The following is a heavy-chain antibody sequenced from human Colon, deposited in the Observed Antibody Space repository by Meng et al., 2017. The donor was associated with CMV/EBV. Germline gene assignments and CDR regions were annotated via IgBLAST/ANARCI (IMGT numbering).Heavy chain of an antibody. CDR2: IFGDHNT. V-gene: IGHV3-53*01. CDR1: GFSVSSDY. CDR3: ARKASHFYYGIDV. Sequence: GGPLRLSCAASGFSVSSDYMSWVRQAPGQGLEWVATIFGDHNTYYADSVKGRFTIFRDDPKNTVSLEMNSLRAEDTAMYYCARKASHFYYGIDVWGQGTTVTVSS. J-gene: IGHJ6*02.